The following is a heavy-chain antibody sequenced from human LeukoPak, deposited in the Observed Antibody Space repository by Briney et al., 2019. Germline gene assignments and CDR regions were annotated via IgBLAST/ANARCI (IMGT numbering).Heavy chain of an antibody. CDR2: ISASGGTT. J-gene: IGHJ4*02. Sequence: GGSLRLSCAASGFTFSSYAMSWVRQAPGKGLEWVSGISASGGTTYYADCVKGRFTISRDNSKNTLYLQMNSLRAEDTAVYYCAKSFGPVIAAAGTGADWGQGTLVTVSS. D-gene: IGHD6-13*01. CDR1: GFTFSSYA. CDR3: AKSFGPVIAAAGTGAD. V-gene: IGHV3-23*01.